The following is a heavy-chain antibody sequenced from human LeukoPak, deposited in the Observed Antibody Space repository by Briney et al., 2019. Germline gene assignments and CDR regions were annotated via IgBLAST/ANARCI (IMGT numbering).Heavy chain of an antibody. CDR2: IRYDGSNK. V-gene: IGHV3-30*02. D-gene: IGHD6-19*01. J-gene: IGHJ5*02. Sequence: GGSLRLSCAASGFTFSSYGMHWVRQAPGKGPEWVAFIRYDGSNKYYADSVKGRFTISRDNSKNTLYLQMNSLRAEDTAVYYCAKDRTAVAVHWFDPWGQGTLVTVSS. CDR3: AKDRTAVAVHWFDP. CDR1: GFTFSSYG.